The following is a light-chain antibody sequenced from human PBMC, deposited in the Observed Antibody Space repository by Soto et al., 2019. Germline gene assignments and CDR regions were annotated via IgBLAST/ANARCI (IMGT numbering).Light chain of an antibody. CDR2: NTT. V-gene: IGLV7-46*01. Sequence: QAVVTQEPSLTVSPGGTVTLTCGSSTRTVTSGHYPYWFHQKPGQAPRTRVYNTTDKHSWTPARFSGALLGGKAALTLSGAQPEDEADFYCLLSYSGARVFGGGTKLTVL. CDR1: TRTVTSGHY. J-gene: IGLJ3*02. CDR3: LLSYSGARV.